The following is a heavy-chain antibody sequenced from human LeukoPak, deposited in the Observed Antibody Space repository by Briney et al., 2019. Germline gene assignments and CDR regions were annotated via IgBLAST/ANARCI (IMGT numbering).Heavy chain of an antibody. CDR2: INANRGGT. CDR3: ARRYRSSTSCYYFDY. J-gene: IGHJ4*02. D-gene: IGHD2-2*01. Sequence: ASVKVSCKASGYTFTDYYMHWVRQAPGQGLEWMGWINANRGGTNYAQRFQGRVTMTRDTSITTAYMELSRLKSDDTAVYYCARRYRSSTSCYYFDYWGQGTLVTVSS. V-gene: IGHV1-2*02. CDR1: GYTFTDYY.